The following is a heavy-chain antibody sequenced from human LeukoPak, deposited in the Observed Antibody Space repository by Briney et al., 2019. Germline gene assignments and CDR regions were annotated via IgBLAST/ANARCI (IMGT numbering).Heavy chain of an antibody. V-gene: IGHV4-39*01. CDR2: IYYSGST. J-gene: IGHJ5*02. CDR1: GGSISSSSYN. CDR3: ASYPYDEPGAEWFDP. D-gene: IGHD1-1*01. Sequence: SETLSLTCTVSGGSISSSSYNWGWIRQPPGKGLEWIGSIYYSGSTYYNPSLKSRVTISVDTSRNQFSLKLSSVTAADTAVYYCASYPYDEPGAEWFDPWGQGTLVTVSS.